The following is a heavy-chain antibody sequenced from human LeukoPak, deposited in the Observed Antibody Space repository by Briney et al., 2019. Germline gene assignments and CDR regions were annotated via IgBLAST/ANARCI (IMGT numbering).Heavy chain of an antibody. V-gene: IGHV4-39*01. CDR2: IYYTGST. J-gene: IGHJ4*02. CDR3: ALVAYCSGGSCRPSNY. CDR1: DGSISSSNYY. Sequence: SETLSLTCTVSDGSISSSNYYWGWIRQPPGRGLEWIGSIYYTGSTYYNPSLKSRVTISVDTSENQFSLKLSSVTAADTAIYHCALVAYCSGGSCRPSNYWGQGTLVTVSS. D-gene: IGHD2-15*01.